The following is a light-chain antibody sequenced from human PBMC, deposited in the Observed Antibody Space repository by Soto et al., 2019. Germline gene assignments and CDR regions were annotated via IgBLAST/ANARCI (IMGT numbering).Light chain of an antibody. Sequence: EIVLTQSPGTLSLSPGERATLSCRASQSFNSIYLAWYQQKPGQAPRLLIYDTSTRATGIPARFSGSGSGTEFTLTISSLQSEDFAVYYCQQYSNWPPITFGQGTRLEIK. CDR3: QQYSNWPPIT. CDR2: DTS. V-gene: IGKV3-15*01. CDR1: QSFNSIY. J-gene: IGKJ5*01.